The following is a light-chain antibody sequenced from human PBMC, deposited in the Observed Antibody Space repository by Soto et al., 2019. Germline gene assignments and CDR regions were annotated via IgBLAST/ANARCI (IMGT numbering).Light chain of an antibody. CDR2: AAP. V-gene: IGKV1-39*01. CDR1: QSISSY. Sequence: DIQMTQSPSSLSASVGDRVTITCRASQSISSYLNWYQQKPGKAPKLLIYAAPSLQSGVPSRFSGSGSGTDFTLTISSLQPEDFATYYCQQSYSTPGVFGGGTKVEIK. CDR3: QQSYSTPGV. J-gene: IGKJ4*01.